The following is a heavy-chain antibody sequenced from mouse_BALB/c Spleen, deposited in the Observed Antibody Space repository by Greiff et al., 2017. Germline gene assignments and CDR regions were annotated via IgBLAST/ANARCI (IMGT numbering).Heavy chain of an antibody. CDR1: GFNIKDTY. CDR3: VITSVYFDY. Sequence: VLLQQSGAELVKPGASVKLSCTASGFNIKDTYMHWVKQRPEQGLEWIGRIDPANGNTKYDPKFQGKATITADTSSNTAYLQLSSLTSEDTAVYYCVITSVYFDYWGQGTTLTVSS. CDR2: IDPANGNT. D-gene: IGHD1-2*01. V-gene: IGHV14-3*02. J-gene: IGHJ2*01.